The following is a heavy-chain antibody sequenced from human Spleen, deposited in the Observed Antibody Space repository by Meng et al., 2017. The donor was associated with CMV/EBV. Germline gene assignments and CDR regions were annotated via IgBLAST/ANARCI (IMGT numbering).Heavy chain of an antibody. D-gene: IGHD3-22*01. CDR2: IIPILGTA. V-gene: IGHV1-69*05. Sequence: SVKVSCKASGGTFSSHGISWVRQAPGQGLEWVGGIIPILGTANYAQKFQGRVTITTDESTSTAYMVLSDLRSEDTAVYYCARGDSSAYFTTTFDYWGQGTLVTVSS. CDR1: GGTFSSHG. CDR3: ARGDSSAYFTTTFDY. J-gene: IGHJ4*02.